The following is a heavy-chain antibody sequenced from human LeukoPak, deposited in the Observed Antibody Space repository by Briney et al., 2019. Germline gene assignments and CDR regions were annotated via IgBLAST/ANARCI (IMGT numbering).Heavy chain of an antibody. D-gene: IGHD6-6*01. CDR1: GGSISRGGYY. CDR3: ARGSIAARRGFDY. CDR2: IYHSGST. V-gene: IGHV4-30-2*01. J-gene: IGHJ4*02. Sequence: SSETLSLTCTVSGGSISRGGYYWSWIRQPPGKGLEWIGYIYHSGSTYYNPSLKSRVTISVDRSKNQFSLKLSSVTAADTAVYYCARGSIAARRGFDYWGQGTLVTVSS.